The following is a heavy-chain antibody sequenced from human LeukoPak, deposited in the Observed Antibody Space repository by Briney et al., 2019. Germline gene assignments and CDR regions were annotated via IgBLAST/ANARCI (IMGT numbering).Heavy chain of an antibody. Sequence: ASVQVSCKDSGGTFSSYAISWVRQAPGQGLAWMGWVNPNSGNTGYAQKFQGRVTMTRNTSISTAYMELSSLRSEDTAVYYCASVAAGTLSFDYWGQGTLVTVSS. CDR1: GGTFSSYA. CDR3: ASVAAGTLSFDY. J-gene: IGHJ4*02. CDR2: VNPNSGNT. V-gene: IGHV1-8*02. D-gene: IGHD6-13*01.